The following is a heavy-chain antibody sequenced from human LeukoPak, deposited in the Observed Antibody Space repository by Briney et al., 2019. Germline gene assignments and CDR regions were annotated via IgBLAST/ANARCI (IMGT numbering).Heavy chain of an antibody. CDR3: ARAGGSTVSHSDY. J-gene: IGHJ4*02. CDR1: GFTFSSYS. CDR2: ISSSTSYI. V-gene: IGHV3-21*01. D-gene: IGHD4-17*01. Sequence: GGSLRLSCAASGFTFSSYSMNWIRQAPGKGLEWVSSISSSTSYIYYADSVKGRFTISKDNAKNSLYLQMNSLRAGDTAVYYCARAGGSTVSHSDYWGQGTLVTVSS.